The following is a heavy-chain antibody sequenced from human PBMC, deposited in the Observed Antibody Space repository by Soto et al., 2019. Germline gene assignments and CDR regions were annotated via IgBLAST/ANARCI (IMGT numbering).Heavy chain of an antibody. CDR3: ARDESIAAAGIFDP. D-gene: IGHD6-13*01. Sequence: PSETLSLTCAVSGGSISSSNWWSWVRQPPGKGLEWIGEIYHSGSTNYNPSLKSRVTISVDKSKNQFSLKLSSVTAADTAVYYCARDESIAAAGIFDPWGQGTLVTVSS. V-gene: IGHV4-4*02. CDR1: GGSISSSNW. J-gene: IGHJ5*02. CDR2: IYHSGST.